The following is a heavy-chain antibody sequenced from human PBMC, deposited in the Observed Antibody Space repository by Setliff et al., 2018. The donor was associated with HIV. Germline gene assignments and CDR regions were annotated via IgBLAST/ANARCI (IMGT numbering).Heavy chain of an antibody. D-gene: IGHD6-13*01. V-gene: IGHV1-24*01. CDR3: ATGSPSSSWDYHPLDY. J-gene: IGHJ4*02. Sequence: ASVKVSCKVSRYTLTELSMYWVRQAPGKGPEWMGGFDPEDGETIYAQKFQGRVTMTEDTSTDTAYMELSSLRSEDTAVYYCATGSPSSSWDYHPLDYWGQGTLVTVSS. CDR1: RYTLTELS. CDR2: FDPEDGET.